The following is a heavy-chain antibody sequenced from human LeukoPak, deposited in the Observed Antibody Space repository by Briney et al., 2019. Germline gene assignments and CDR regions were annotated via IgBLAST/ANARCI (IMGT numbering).Heavy chain of an antibody. CDR3: ARQAGNSGYMYYFEY. D-gene: IGHD3-22*01. CDR1: GYTFTGYY. J-gene: IGHJ4*02. Sequence: GASVKVSCKASGYTFTGYYIHWVRQAPGQGLEWMGWINLNSGGTNFAQSFQGRVTMTRDTSISTAYMDLSRLRSDDTAVYYCARQAGNSGYMYYFEYWGQGTLVTVSS. CDR2: INLNSGGT. V-gene: IGHV1-2*02.